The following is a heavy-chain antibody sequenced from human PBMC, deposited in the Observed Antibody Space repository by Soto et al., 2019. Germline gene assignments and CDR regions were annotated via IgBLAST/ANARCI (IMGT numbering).Heavy chain of an antibody. D-gene: IGHD1-26*01. J-gene: IGHJ6*02. CDR3: GKGRSYYYYYGVDV. Sequence: PGGSLRLSCAASGLTVSSNYMSWVRQAPGKGLEWVSDIIDSGGSTYYADAVKGRFTISRDNSKSTLYLQMNSLRAEDTVVYYCGKGRSYYYYYGVDVWGQGTTVTVSS. V-gene: IGHV3-23*01. CDR2: IIDSGGST. CDR1: GLTVSSNY.